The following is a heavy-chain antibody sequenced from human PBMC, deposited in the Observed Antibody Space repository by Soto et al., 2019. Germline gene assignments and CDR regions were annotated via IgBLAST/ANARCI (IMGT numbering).Heavy chain of an antibody. CDR2: ISKSSSLI. V-gene: IGHV3-21*01. D-gene: IGHD1-1*01. Sequence: GGSLRLSCVGSGFIFSSFTITWVRQAPGMGLQYLASISKSSSLIYYADSVRGRFIISRDNSKDSVFLQMYSLRAEDTAMYYCVRGDDRVDWGQGTLVTVSS. CDR3: VRGDDRVD. CDR1: GFIFSSFT. J-gene: IGHJ4*02.